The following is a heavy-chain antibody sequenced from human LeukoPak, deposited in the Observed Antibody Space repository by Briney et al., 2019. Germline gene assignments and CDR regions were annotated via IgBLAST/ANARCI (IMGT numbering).Heavy chain of an antibody. D-gene: IGHD4-23*01. CDR2: INHSERP. CDR3: ARNPVVTPAWGFRRLYYFDY. CDR1: GGPLRDYY. J-gene: IGHJ4*02. V-gene: IGHV4-34*01. Sequence: SETLLLTFAVHGGPLRDYYWSWIRRPPGKGLDCIGGINHSERPTNNPSLKSRVTISVDTSKSQFSLKLSSVTAADTAVYYCARNPVVTPAWGFRRLYYFDYWGQGTLVTVSS.